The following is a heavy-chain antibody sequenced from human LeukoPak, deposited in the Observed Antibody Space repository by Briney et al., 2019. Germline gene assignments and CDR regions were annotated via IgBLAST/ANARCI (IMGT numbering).Heavy chain of an antibody. J-gene: IGHJ3*02. CDR2: ISSSSSYI. CDR1: GFTFSSYS. V-gene: IGHV3-21*01. Sequence: PGGSLRLSCAASGFTFSSYSMNWVRQAPGKGLEWVSSISSSSSYIYYADSVKGRFTISRDNAKNSLYLQMNSLRAEDTAVYYCYALDTVPHAFDIWGQGTMVTVSS. D-gene: IGHD4-17*01. CDR3: YALDTVPHAFDI.